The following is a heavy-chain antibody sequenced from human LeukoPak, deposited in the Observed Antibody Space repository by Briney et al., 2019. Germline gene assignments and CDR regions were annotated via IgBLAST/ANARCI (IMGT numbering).Heavy chain of an antibody. CDR3: AKDFLITGTCFDY. CDR2: IRYDGSNK. Sequence: GGSLRLSCAASGFTFSSYGMHWVRQAPGKGLEWVAFIRYDGSNKYYADSVKGRFTISRDNSKNTLYLQMNSLRAEDTAVYYCAKDFLITGTCFDYWGQGTLVTVSS. CDR1: GFTFSSYG. D-gene: IGHD1-7*01. J-gene: IGHJ4*02. V-gene: IGHV3-30*02.